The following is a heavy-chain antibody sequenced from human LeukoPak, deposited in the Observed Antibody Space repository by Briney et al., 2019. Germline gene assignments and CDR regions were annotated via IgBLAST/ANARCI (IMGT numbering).Heavy chain of an antibody. Sequence: GRSLRLSCAASGFTFSSYAMHWVRQAPGKGLEWVAVISYDGSNKYYADSVKGRFTISRDNSKNTLYLQMNSLRAEDTAAYYCARGDYYDSSGLWSDWGQGTLVTVSS. J-gene: IGHJ4*02. V-gene: IGHV3-30-3*01. CDR2: ISYDGSNK. CDR3: ARGDYYDSSGLWSD. D-gene: IGHD3-22*01. CDR1: GFTFSSYA.